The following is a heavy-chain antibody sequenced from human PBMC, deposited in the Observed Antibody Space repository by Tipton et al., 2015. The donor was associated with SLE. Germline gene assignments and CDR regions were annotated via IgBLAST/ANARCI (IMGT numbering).Heavy chain of an antibody. D-gene: IGHD6-13*01. CDR3: AKDLDSSSST. J-gene: IGHJ5*02. V-gene: IGHV3-23*03. CDR1: GFTFSSYA. CDR2: IYSGGST. Sequence: GSLRLSCAASGFTFSSYAMSWVRQAPGKGLEWVSVIYSGGSTYYADSVKGRFTISRDNSKNTLYLQMNSLRAEDTAVYYCAKDLDSSSSTWGQGTLVTVSS.